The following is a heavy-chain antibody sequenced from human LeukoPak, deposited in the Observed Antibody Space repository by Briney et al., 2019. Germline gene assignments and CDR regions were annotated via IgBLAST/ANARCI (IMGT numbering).Heavy chain of an antibody. Sequence: GASVKVSCKASGYTFTSYGISWVRQAPGQGLEWMGWISAYNGNTNYAQKLQGRVTMTRNTSISTAYMELSSLRSEDTAVYYCAITSPLIIFDYWGQGTLVTVSS. CDR3: AITSPLIIFDY. CDR2: ISAYNGNT. V-gene: IGHV1-18*04. CDR1: GYTFTSYG. D-gene: IGHD3-3*01. J-gene: IGHJ4*02.